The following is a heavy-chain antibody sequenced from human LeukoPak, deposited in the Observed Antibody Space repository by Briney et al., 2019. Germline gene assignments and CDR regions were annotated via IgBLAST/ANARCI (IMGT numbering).Heavy chain of an antibody. Sequence: QTLSLTCAISGDSVSSNSAAWNWIRQSPSRGLEWLGRTYYRSKWYNDYAVSVKSRITISPDTSKNQFSLQLNSLTPEDTAVYYCARGGEVGLVLAFDIWGQGTMVTVSS. J-gene: IGHJ3*02. CDR2: TYYRSKWYN. V-gene: IGHV6-1*01. D-gene: IGHD6-19*01. CDR1: GDSVSSNSAA. CDR3: ARGGEVGLVLAFDI.